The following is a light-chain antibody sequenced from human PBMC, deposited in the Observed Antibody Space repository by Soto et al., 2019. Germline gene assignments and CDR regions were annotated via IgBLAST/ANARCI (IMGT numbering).Light chain of an antibody. Sequence: QSVLTQPPSASGTPGQRVTISCSGSRSNIGSNPVNWYQQLPGTAPKILIYSNNQRPSGVPDRFSGSKSGTSASLAISGLQSEDEADDYCAAWDDSLNGVVFGGGTKLTV. J-gene: IGLJ2*01. V-gene: IGLV1-44*01. CDR1: RSNIGSNP. CDR3: AAWDDSLNGVV. CDR2: SNN.